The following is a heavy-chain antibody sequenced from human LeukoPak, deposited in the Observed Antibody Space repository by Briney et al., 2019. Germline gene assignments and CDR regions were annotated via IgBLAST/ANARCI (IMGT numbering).Heavy chain of an antibody. CDR3: ARSIARSGWYVGY. J-gene: IGHJ4*02. D-gene: IGHD6-19*01. CDR1: GGSISSSNW. V-gene: IGHV4-4*02. CDR2: VYISGTT. Sequence: SETLSLTCAVSGGSISSSNWWSWVRQPPGKGLEWIGEVYISGTTNYHPSLKSRVTISVDTSKNQFSLKLSSVTAADTAVYYCARSIARSGWYVGYWGQGTLVTVSS.